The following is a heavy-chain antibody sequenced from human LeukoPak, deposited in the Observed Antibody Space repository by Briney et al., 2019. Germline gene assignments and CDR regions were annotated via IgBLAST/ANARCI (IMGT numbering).Heavy chain of an antibody. CDR1: GFTFDDYG. D-gene: IGHD4-11*01. V-gene: IGHV3-20*04. CDR2: INWNGGST. CDR3: ARYRGTVTTIDY. Sequence: PGGSLRLSCAASGFTFDDYGMSWVRQAPGKGLEWVSGINWNGGSTVYADSVEGRFTISRDNAKNSLYLQMNSLRAEDTALYYCARYRGTVTTIDYWGQGTLVTVSS. J-gene: IGHJ4*02.